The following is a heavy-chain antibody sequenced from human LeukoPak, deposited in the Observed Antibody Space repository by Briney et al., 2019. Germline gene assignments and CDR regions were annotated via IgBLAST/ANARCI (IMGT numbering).Heavy chain of an antibody. V-gene: IGHV4-59*01. D-gene: IGHD1-26*01. CDR2: IYYSGST. J-gene: IGHJ3*02. CDR1: DASLSSYY. Sequence: SETLSLTCTVSDASLSSYYWSWIRQPPGKGLEWIGYIYYSGSTHYKPSLKSRVTISVDPSKNQFSLKLSSVTAADTAVYYCASLGGSGRYSDAFDIWGQGTMVTVSS. CDR3: ASLGGSGRYSDAFDI.